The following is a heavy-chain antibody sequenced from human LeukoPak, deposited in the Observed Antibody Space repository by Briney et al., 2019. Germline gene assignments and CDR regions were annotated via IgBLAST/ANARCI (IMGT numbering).Heavy chain of an antibody. D-gene: IGHD6-13*01. Sequence: ASVKVSCKASGYTFSDYYIHWVRQAPGQGLEWMGWINPNSGVTNYAQKLQGRVTMTTDTSTSTAYMELRSLRSDDTAVYYCASGGYSSSWYVPNYWGQGTLVTVSS. CDR3: ASGGYSSSWYVPNY. V-gene: IGHV1-2*02. J-gene: IGHJ4*02. CDR2: INPNSGVT. CDR1: GYTFSDYY.